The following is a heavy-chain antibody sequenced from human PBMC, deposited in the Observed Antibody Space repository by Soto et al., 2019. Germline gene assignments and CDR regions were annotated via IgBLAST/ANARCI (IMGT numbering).Heavy chain of an antibody. V-gene: IGHV4-31*03. J-gene: IGHJ4*02. CDR3: ARLRGSGSYSAYYFDS. CDR1: GGSVSNGGYY. D-gene: IGHD3-10*01. Sequence: QVHLQESGPGLVKPSQTLSLTCTVSGGSVSNGGYYWSWIRQHPGKGLEWIGYIHYSGSTYYSPSLKGRIAISVATSKDRFSLELTSVTAADTAVYYCARLRGSGSYSAYYFDSWGQGALVTVSS. CDR2: IHYSGST.